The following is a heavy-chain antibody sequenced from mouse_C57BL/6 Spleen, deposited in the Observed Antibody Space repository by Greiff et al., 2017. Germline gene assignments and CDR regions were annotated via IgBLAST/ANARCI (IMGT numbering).Heavy chain of an antibody. J-gene: IGHJ3*01. CDR1: GFTFSSYA. CDR3: ARDTYDYGFAY. CDR2: ISDGGSYT. D-gene: IGHD2-4*01. V-gene: IGHV5-4*01. Sequence: EVQVVESGGGLVKPGGSLKLSYAASGFTFSSYAMSWVRQTPEKRLEWVATISDGGSYTYYPDNVKGRFTISRDNAKNNLYLQMSHLKSEDTAIYYCARDTYDYGFAYWGQGTLVTVSA.